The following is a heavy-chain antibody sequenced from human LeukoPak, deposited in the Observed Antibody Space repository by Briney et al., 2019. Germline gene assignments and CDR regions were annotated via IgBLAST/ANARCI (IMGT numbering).Heavy chain of an antibody. CDR1: GGSFSGYY. CDR3: ARAGYCSSTSCYYNWFDP. D-gene: IGHD2-2*01. J-gene: IGHJ5*02. CDR2: INHSGST. Sequence: SETLSLTCAVYGGSFSGYYWSWIRQPPGKGLEWIGEINHSGSTNYNPSLKSRVTISVDTSKNQFSLKLSSVTAADTAVYYCARAGYCSSTSCYYNWFDPWGQGTLVTVSS. V-gene: IGHV4-34*01.